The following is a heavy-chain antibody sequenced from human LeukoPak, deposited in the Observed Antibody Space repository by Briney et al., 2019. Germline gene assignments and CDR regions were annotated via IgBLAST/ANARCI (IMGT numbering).Heavy chain of an antibody. V-gene: IGHV1-46*01. CDR3: ARGLPDSGSSSLNWLDP. D-gene: IGHD3-10*01. CDR1: GYTFISYY. CDR2: INPSGGST. Sequence: ASVKVSCKASGYTFISYYIHWVRQAPGQGLEWMGIINPSGGSTSYGQKFQGRVTMTRDTSTSTVYMEVSSLRSEDTAVYYCARGLPDSGSSSLNWLDPWGQGTLVTASS. J-gene: IGHJ5*02.